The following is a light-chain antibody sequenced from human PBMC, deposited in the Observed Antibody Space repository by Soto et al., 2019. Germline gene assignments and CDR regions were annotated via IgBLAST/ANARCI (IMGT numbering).Light chain of an antibody. CDR3: HQYDNAPQT. V-gene: IGKV3-20*01. Sequence: IMLRQSPATLSLSPGERATLSCRASQSVSSSYLAWYQQKPGQAPRLLIYGASKRATGIPDRFSGSGSGTDFSLTISRLEPEDFAVYYCHQYDNAPQTYGQGTKVDIK. CDR1: QSVSSSY. CDR2: GAS. J-gene: IGKJ2*01.